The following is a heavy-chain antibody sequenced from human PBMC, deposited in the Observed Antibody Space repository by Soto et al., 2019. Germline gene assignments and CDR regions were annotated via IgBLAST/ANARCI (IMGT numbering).Heavy chain of an antibody. Sequence: GGSLRLSCAASGFTFDDYAMHWVRQAPGKGLEWVSGISWNSGSIGYADSVKGRFTISRDNAKNSLYLQMNSLRAEDTALYYCAKDVDSMVRGVYFDYWGQGTLVTVSS. CDR2: ISWNSGSI. V-gene: IGHV3-9*01. CDR3: AKDVDSMVRGVYFDY. J-gene: IGHJ4*02. D-gene: IGHD3-10*01. CDR1: GFTFDDYA.